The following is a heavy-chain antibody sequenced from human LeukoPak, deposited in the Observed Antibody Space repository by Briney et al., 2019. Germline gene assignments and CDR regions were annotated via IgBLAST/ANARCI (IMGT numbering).Heavy chain of an antibody. D-gene: IGHD1-26*01. Sequence: PSETLSLTCTVSGGSISSYYWSWIRQPPGKGLEWIGYIYYSGSTNYNPSLKSRVTISVDTSKNQFSLKLSSVTAADTAVYYCARVKSGSYYVPNYFDYWGQGTLVTVSS. CDR1: GGSISSYY. J-gene: IGHJ4*02. CDR2: IYYSGST. CDR3: ARVKSGSYYVPNYFDY. V-gene: IGHV4-59*08.